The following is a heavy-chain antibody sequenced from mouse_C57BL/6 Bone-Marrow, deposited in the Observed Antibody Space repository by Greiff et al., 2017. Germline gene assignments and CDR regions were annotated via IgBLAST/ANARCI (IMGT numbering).Heavy chain of an antibody. D-gene: IGHD2-5*01. J-gene: IGHJ2*01. Sequence: QVQLQQSGAELVKPGASVKLSCKASGYTFTSYWMHWVKQRPGRGLEWIGRIDPNSGGTKYNEKFKSKATLTVDKPSSTAYMQLSSLTSEDSAVYYCASVWSYSNYGRGFFDYWGQGTTLTVSS. CDR2: IDPNSGGT. CDR3: ASVWSYSNYGRGFFDY. CDR1: GYTFTSYW. V-gene: IGHV1-72*01.